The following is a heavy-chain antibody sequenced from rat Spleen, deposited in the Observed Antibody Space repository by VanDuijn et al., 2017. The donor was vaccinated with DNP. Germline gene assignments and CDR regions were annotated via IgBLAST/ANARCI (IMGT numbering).Heavy chain of an antibody. D-gene: IGHD1-7*01. CDR3: ARWTRYFDY. CDR2: ISYSGRT. V-gene: IGHV3-1*01. Sequence: EVQLQESGSGLVKPSQSLSLTCSVTGYSITSIYWGWIRQFPGNKMEYIGHISYSGRTDYNPSLKSRISITRDTSKNHFFLHLNSVTTEDTATYYCARWTRYFDYWGQGVLVTVSS. J-gene: IGHJ2*01. CDR1: GYSITSIY.